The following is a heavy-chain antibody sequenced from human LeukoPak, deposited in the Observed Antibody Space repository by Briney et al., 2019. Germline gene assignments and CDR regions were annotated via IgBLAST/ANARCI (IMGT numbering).Heavy chain of an antibody. J-gene: IGHJ6*03. V-gene: IGHV4-39*01. D-gene: IGHD4-17*01. Sequence: PSETLSLTCTVSGGSISSSRYYWGWIRQPPGKGLEWIGSIYYSGSTYYNPSLKSRVTISVDTSKNQFSLKLSSVTAADTAVYYCASCHGDYYYYYYMDVWGKGTTVTVSS. CDR3: ASCHGDYYYYYYMDV. CDR2: IYYSGST. CDR1: GGSISSSRYY.